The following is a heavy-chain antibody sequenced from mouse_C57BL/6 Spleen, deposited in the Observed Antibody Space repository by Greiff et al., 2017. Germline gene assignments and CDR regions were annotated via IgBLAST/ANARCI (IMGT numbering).Heavy chain of an antibody. D-gene: IGHD2-1*01. CDR2: IHPNSGST. Sequence: QVQLQQPGAELVKPGASVKLSCKASGYTFTSYWMHWVKQRPGQGLEWIGMIHPNSGSTNYNEKFKSKATLTVDKSSSTAYMQLSSLTSEDSAVYYCARCHYGNSYWYFDVWGTGTTVTVSS. V-gene: IGHV1-64*01. CDR3: ARCHYGNSYWYFDV. CDR1: GYTFTSYW. J-gene: IGHJ1*03.